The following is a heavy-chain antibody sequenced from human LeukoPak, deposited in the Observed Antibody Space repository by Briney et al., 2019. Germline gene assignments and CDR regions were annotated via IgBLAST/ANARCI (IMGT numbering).Heavy chain of an antibody. V-gene: IGHV1-8*01. D-gene: IGHD1-26*01. J-gene: IGHJ4*02. CDR3: ARPGDSGALDY. CDR2: MNPNSGNT. Sequence: ASVKVSCKASGYTFTSYDINWVRQATGQGLEWMGWMNPNSGNTGYAQKFQGRVTMTRDTSTSTVYTELSSLRSEDTAVYYCARPGDSGALDYWGQGTLVTVSS. CDR1: GYTFTSYD.